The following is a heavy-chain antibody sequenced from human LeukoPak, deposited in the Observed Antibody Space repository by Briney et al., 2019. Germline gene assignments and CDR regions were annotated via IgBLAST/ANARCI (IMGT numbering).Heavy chain of an antibody. J-gene: IGHJ4*02. V-gene: IGHV4-38-2*02. Sequence: PSETLSLTCTVSGYSISSGYYWGWIRQPPGKGLEWIGDINDSGTTKYNPTLKSRVTISIDSSKRQFSLKVKSVTAADTAVYYCARLPPGAFGEVLNFDYWGQGTPVTVSS. CDR3: ARLPPGAFGEVLNFDY. CDR1: GYSISSGYY. D-gene: IGHD3-10*01. CDR2: INDSGTT.